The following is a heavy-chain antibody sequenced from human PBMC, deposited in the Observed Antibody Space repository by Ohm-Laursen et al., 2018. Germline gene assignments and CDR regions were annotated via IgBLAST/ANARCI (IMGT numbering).Heavy chain of an antibody. V-gene: IGHV3-73*01. CDR3: TRRENYCGMDV. J-gene: IGHJ6*02. D-gene: IGHD1-26*01. CDR2: IRSKAKSDAT. Sequence: SLRLSCAAPGFTLSDSALHWVRQASGKGLEWVGRIRSKAKSDATAYGASVKGRFTISRDDSKNTAYLQMNSLKIEDTALYYCTRRENYCGMDVWGQGTTVTVSS. CDR1: GFTLSDSA.